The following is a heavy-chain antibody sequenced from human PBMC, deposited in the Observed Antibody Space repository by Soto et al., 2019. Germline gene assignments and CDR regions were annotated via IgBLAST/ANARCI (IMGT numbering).Heavy chain of an antibody. CDR3: ARGISSSSPPEGYWYFDL. J-gene: IGHJ2*01. CDR1: GFTFSSYD. Sequence: EVQLVESGGGLVQPGGSLRLSCAASGFTFSSYDMHWVRQATGKGLEWVSAIGTAGDTYYPGSVKGRFTISRENAKNSLYLQMNSLRAEDTAVYYCARGISSSSPPEGYWYFDLWGRGTLVTVSS. CDR2: IGTAGDT. D-gene: IGHD6-6*01. V-gene: IGHV3-13*01.